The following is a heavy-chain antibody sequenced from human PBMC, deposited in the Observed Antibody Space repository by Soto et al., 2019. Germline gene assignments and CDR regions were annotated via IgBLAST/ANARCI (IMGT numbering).Heavy chain of an antibody. CDR1: GFTVSSNY. J-gene: IGHJ4*02. V-gene: IGHV3-53*01. CDR2: IYSGGST. CDR3: ARDVYYYDSSGYYKNLADY. D-gene: IGHD3-22*01. Sequence: PGGSLRLSCAASGFTVSSNYMSWVRQAPGKGLEWVSVIYSGGSTYYADSVKGRFTISRDNSKNTLYLQMNSLRAEDTAVYYCARDVYYYDSSGYYKNLADYWGQGTLVTVYS.